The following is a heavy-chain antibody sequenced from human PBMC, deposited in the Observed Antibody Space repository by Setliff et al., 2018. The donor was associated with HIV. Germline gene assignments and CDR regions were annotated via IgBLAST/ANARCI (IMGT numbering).Heavy chain of an antibody. CDR1: GYKFTDYW. Sequence: GESLKISCKGFGYKFTDYWIGWVRQVPGKGLEWVGIIYPGDFETRYGPSFRGQVTISVQKSLNTAYLQWTVLKASDTAMYYCARRHRIGSTNGLFDTWGQGTLVTVSS. J-gene: IGHJ5*02. D-gene: IGHD2-2*01. V-gene: IGHV5-51*01. CDR2: IYPGDFET. CDR3: ARRHRIGSTNGLFDT.